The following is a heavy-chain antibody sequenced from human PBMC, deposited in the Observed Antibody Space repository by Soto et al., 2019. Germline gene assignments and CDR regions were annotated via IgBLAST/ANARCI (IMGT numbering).Heavy chain of an antibody. V-gene: IGHV1-69*02. CDR3: ASNPGYSGYDPYNWFDP. Sequence: GASVKVSCQASGGTFSSYTISWVRQAPGQGLEWMGRIIPILGIANYAQKFQGRVTITADKSTSTAYMELSSLRSEDTAVYYCASNPGYSGYDPYNWFDPWGQGTLVTVSS. D-gene: IGHD5-12*01. J-gene: IGHJ5*02. CDR1: GGTFSSYT. CDR2: IIPILGIA.